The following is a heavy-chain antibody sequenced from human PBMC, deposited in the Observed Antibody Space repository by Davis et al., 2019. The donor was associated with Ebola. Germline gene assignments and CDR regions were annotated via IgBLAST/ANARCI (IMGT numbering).Heavy chain of an antibody. Sequence: PGGSLRLSCAASGFTFSSYAMSWVRQAPGKGLEWVSAISGSGGSTYYADSVKGRFTISRDNSKNTLYLQMNSLRAEDTAVYYCAKDRDFGVVIIPGFDYWGQGTLVTVSS. D-gene: IGHD3-3*01. CDR1: GFTFSSYA. CDR2: ISGSGGST. V-gene: IGHV3-23*01. CDR3: AKDRDFGVVIIPGFDY. J-gene: IGHJ4*02.